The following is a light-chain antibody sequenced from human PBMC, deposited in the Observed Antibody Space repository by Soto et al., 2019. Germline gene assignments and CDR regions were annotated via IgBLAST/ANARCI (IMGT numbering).Light chain of an antibody. V-gene: IGLV2-14*01. CDR2: EVS. CDR3: ASYTSSSTWV. Sequence: QSVLTQPASVSASPGQSITISCTGTSSDVGAYNYVSWYQQHPGKAPKVLIYEVSNRPSGISNRFSASKSGNTASLTISGLQADDEAEYYCASYTSSSTWVFGGGTKLTVL. CDR1: SSDVGAYNY. J-gene: IGLJ3*02.